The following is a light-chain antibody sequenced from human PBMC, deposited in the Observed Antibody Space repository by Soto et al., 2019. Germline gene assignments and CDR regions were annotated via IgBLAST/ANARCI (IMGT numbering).Light chain of an antibody. J-gene: IGKJ5*01. Sequence: EIVLTQSPATLSLSPGERATLSCRASQSVSSYLAWCQQKPGQAPRLLIYDASNRATGFPDRFSGSGSGTDFTLTISSLEPEDFAVYYCQQRSDWPITFGQGTRLEIK. CDR2: DAS. CDR1: QSVSSY. CDR3: QQRSDWPIT. V-gene: IGKV3-11*01.